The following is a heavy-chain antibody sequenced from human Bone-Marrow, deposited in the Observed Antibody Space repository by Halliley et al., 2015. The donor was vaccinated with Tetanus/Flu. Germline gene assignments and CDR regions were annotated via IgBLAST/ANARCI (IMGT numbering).Heavy chain of an antibody. CDR2: ISSSGTT. CDR3: ARQRGTLLDS. J-gene: IGHJ5*01. Sequence: KELGWIGYISSSGTTNYNPSFESRLTISLDTSKNQFSLKLTSVTAADTAVYFCARQRGTLLDSWGLGTLVTASS. D-gene: IGHD1-26*01. V-gene: IGHV4-61*07.